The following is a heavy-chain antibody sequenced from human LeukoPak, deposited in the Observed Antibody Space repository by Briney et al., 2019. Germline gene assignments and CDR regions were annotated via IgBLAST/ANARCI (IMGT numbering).Heavy chain of an antibody. J-gene: IGHJ5*02. Sequence: SETLSLTCTASGYSISSGYYWGWIRQPPGKGLEWIGSIYHSGSTYYNPSLKSRVTISVDTSKNQFSLKLSSVTAADTAVYYCARLLELLHDWFDPWGQGTLVTVSS. D-gene: IGHD1-7*01. CDR1: GYSISSGYY. CDR2: IYHSGST. CDR3: ARLLELLHDWFDP. V-gene: IGHV4-38-2*02.